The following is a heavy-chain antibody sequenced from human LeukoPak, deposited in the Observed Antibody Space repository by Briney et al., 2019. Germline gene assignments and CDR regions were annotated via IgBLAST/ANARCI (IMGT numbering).Heavy chain of an antibody. CDR2: ISSSGSNT. D-gene: IGHD3-10*01. J-gene: IGHJ4*02. CDR3: AKVTYGSGTYGAFDS. V-gene: IGHV3-11*01. Sequence: MSWIRQAPGKGLEWVSYISSSGSNTYYADSVKGRFTISRDNAKNTLYLQMNSLRAEDTAVYYCAKVTYGSGTYGAFDSWGQGTLVTVSS.